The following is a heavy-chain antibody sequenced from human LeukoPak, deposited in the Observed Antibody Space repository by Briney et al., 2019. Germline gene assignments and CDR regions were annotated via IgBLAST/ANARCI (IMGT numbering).Heavy chain of an antibody. J-gene: IGHJ4*02. V-gene: IGHV3-23*01. CDR1: GFTFSSYA. CDR3: ARLTRPGYSGGWPSFEY. CDR2: ISGSGGST. Sequence: PGGSLRLSCAASGFTFSSYAMSWVRQAPGKGLEWVSAISGSGGSTYYADSVKGRFTISRDNSKNTLYLQMNSLRAEDTAVYYCARLTRPGYSGGWPSFEYWGQGTLVTVSS. D-gene: IGHD6-25*01.